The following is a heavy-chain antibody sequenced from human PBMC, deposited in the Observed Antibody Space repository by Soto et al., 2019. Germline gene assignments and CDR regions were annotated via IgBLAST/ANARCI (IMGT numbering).Heavy chain of an antibody. V-gene: IGHV3-33*01. D-gene: IGHD3-3*01. CDR3: ARDPSYDFWSGYSMGYYYYGMDV. Sequence: PGGSLRLSCAASGFTFSSYGMHWVRQAPGKGLEWVAVIWYDGSNKYYADSVKGRFTISRDNSKNTLYLQMNSLRAEDTAVYYCARDPSYDFWSGYSMGYYYYGMDVWGQGTTVTVSS. CDR1: GFTFSSYG. CDR2: IWYDGSNK. J-gene: IGHJ6*02.